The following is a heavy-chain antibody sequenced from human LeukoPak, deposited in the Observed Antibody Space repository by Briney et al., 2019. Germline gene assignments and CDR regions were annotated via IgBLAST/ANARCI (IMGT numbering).Heavy chain of an antibody. V-gene: IGHV4-34*10. CDR1: GGSFSGYY. CDR2: IYHSGTT. D-gene: IGHD1-26*01. CDR3: ARVVVGAYDAFDI. Sequence: SETLSLTCAVYGGSFSGYYWGWIRQPPGKGLEWIAYIYHSGTTYYNPSLQSRVTMSVDTSKNQFSLKLSSVTAADTAVYYCARVVVGAYDAFDIWGQGTMVTVSS. J-gene: IGHJ3*02.